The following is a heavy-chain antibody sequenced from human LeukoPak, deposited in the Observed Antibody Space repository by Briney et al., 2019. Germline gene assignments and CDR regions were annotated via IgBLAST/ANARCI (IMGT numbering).Heavy chain of an antibody. CDR1: GYTFTSYY. CDR2: INAGNGNT. V-gene: IGHV1-3*01. Sequence: ASVKVSCKASGYTFTSYYMHWVRQAPGQRLEWMGWINAGNGNTKYSQKFQGRVTITRDTSASTAYMELSSLRSEDTAVYYCARPFIAVAFGDGENWFDPWGQGTLVTVSS. J-gene: IGHJ5*02. CDR3: ARPFIAVAFGDGENWFDP. D-gene: IGHD6-19*01.